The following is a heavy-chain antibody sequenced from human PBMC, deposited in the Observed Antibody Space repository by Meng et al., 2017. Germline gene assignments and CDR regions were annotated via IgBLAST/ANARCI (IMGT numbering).Heavy chain of an antibody. V-gene: IGHV3-53*01. D-gene: IGHD1-26*01. CDR3: ARGGSYYSY. J-gene: IGHJ4*02. CDR2: IYSGGST. Sequence: EVQLVAVGGVLLQPGGSLGLSCAASGFTVSSNYMSWVRQAPGKGLEWVSVIYSGGSTYYADSVKGRFTISRDNSKNTLYLQMNSLRAEDTAVYYCARGGSYYSYWGQGTLVTVSS. CDR1: GFTVSSNY.